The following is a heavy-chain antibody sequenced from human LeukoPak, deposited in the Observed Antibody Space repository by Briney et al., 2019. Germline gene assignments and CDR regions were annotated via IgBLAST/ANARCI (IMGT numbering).Heavy chain of an antibody. D-gene: IGHD5-18*01. CDR3: ARVDTAMAIDY. V-gene: IGHV4-39*02. J-gene: IGHJ4*02. CDR2: IYYSGGT. Sequence: SETLSLTCTVSGDSISSRSYYWGWIRQPPGKGLAWIGSIYYSGGTYYNPPLRSRVTISVDTSKNHFSLKLNSVTAADAAVYYCARVDTAMAIDYWGQGTLVTVSS. CDR1: GDSISSRSYY.